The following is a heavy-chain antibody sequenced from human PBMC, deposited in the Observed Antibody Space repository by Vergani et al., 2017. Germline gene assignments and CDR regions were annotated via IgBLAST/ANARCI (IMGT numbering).Heavy chain of an antibody. CDR1: GGSISSGDYY. J-gene: IGHJ5*02. CDR2: INYSGST. CDR3: ARCITMVVVVTSEGCWFDP. D-gene: IGHD3-22*01. V-gene: IGHV4-30-4*01. Sequence: QVQLQESGPGLVKPSQTLSLTCTVSGGSISSGDYYWSWIRQPPGKGLEWIGYINYSGSTYYNPSLKSRVTISVDTSKNQFSLKLSSVTAADTAVYYCARCITMVVVVTSEGCWFDPWGQGTLVTVSS.